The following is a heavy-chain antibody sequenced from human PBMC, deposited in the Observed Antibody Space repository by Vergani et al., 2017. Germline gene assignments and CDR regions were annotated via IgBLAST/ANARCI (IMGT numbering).Heavy chain of an antibody. CDR3: ARGRYYGSGSYYNLQDYYYYGMDV. Sequence: QVQLQESCPGLVKPSETLSLTCTVPGGSISSYYWSWIRQPPGKRLEWIGYIYYSGSTNYNPSLKSRVTISVDTSKNQFSLKLSSVTAADTAVYYCARGRYYGSGSYYNLQDYYYYGMDVWGQGTTVTVSS. D-gene: IGHD3-10*01. CDR1: GGSISSYY. V-gene: IGHV4-59*01. CDR2: IYYSGST. J-gene: IGHJ6*02.